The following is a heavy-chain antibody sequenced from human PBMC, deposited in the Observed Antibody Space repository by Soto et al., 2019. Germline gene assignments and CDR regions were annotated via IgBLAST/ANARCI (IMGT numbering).Heavy chain of an antibody. V-gene: IGHV3-7*01. D-gene: IGHD2-15*01. CDR3: ARGEHSGYAVVVAATRYYYMDV. CDR1: GFTFSSYW. Sequence: GGSLRLCCAASGFTFSSYWISWVRQAPGKGLEWVANIKQDGSEKYYVDSVKGRFTISRDNAKNSLYLQMNSLRAEDTAVYYCARGEHSGYAVVVAATRYYYMDVWAKRTTVTVSS. J-gene: IGHJ6*03. CDR2: IKQDGSEK.